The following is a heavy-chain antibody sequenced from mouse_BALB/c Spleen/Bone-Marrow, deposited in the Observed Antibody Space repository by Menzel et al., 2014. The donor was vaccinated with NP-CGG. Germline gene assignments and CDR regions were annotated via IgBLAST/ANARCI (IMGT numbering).Heavy chain of an antibody. CDR1: GFTFSSYT. D-gene: IGHD2-2*01. J-gene: IGHJ1*01. CDR2: ISNGGGTT. CDR3: ARHGLRRDWCFDV. Sequence: EVKVVESGGGLVQPGGSLKLSCVVSGFTFSSYTMSWVRQTPEKRLEWVAYISNGGGTTYYPDTVKGRFTISRDNAKNTLYLQMSSLKPEDTAMYYCARHGLRRDWCFDVWGAGTTVTVSS. V-gene: IGHV5-12-2*01.